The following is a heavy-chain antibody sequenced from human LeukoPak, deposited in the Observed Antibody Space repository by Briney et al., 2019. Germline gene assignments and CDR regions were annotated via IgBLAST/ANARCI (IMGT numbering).Heavy chain of an antibody. V-gene: IGHV3-30*18. D-gene: IGHD3-10*01. CDR3: AKDYYYGSGSYQFPGY. Sequence: GGSLRLSCAASGFTFSSYGMHWVRQAPGKGLEWVAFTSYDGGNKNYADSVEGRFTISRDNSKNTLYLQMNSLRPEDTAVYYCAKDYYYGSGSYQFPGYWGQGTLVTVPS. J-gene: IGHJ4*02. CDR2: TSYDGGNK. CDR1: GFTFSSYG.